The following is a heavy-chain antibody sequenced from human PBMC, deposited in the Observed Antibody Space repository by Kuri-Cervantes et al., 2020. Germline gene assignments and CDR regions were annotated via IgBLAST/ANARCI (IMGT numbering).Heavy chain of an antibody. Sequence: GESLKISCSASGFTFNNYWMSWVRQAPGKGLEWVANIKQDGSEKYYVDSVKGRFTISRDNAKNSLYLQMNSLRAEDTAVYYCAILGGSSSAAWFLDLWGRGTLVTVSS. CDR3: AILGGSSSAAWFLDL. CDR2: IKQDGSEK. J-gene: IGHJ2*01. V-gene: IGHV3-7*02. D-gene: IGHD6-6*01. CDR1: GFTFNNYW.